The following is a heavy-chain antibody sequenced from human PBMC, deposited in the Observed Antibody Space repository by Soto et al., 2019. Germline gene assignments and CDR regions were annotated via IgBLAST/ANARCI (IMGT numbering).Heavy chain of an antibody. J-gene: IGHJ4*02. CDR1: GGSISSRTSY. V-gene: IGHV4-31*03. CDR3: AGGGGGGVDC. Sequence: QVQLQESGPGLVKPSQTLSLTCTVSGGSISSRTSYWSWIRQHPGKGLEWIGYIYYGGDSFYNPSLKSRVTKAKDTSENPFSRKRNSGTAGDTAVSFWAGGGGGGVDCWGQGTLVTVAS. CDR2: IYYGGDS. D-gene: IGHD1-26*01.